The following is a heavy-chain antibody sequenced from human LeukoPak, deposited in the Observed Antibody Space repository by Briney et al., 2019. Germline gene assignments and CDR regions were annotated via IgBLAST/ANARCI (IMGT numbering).Heavy chain of an antibody. CDR2: ISGSGGST. D-gene: IGHD3-10*01. CDR1: GFTFSSYG. J-gene: IGHJ4*02. CDR3: AKARSGSGSYGKYYFDY. V-gene: IGHV3-23*01. Sequence: TGGSLRLSCAASGFTFSSYGMTWVRQAPGKGLEWVSAISGSGGSTYYADSVKGRFTISRDNSKNTLYLQMNSLRVEDTAVYYCAKARSGSGSYGKYYFDYWGQGTLVTVSS.